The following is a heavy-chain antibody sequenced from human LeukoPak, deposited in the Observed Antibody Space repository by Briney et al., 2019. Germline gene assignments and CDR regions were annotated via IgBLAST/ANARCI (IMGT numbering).Heavy chain of an antibody. D-gene: IGHD5-18*01. Sequence: GGSLRLSCAASGFSFSSYAMSWVRQAPGKGLEWVSSISGSGGNTYYADSVKGRFTISRDNSKNTLNLQMNSLRAEDTAVYYCARTRHGYWGYWGQGTLVTVSS. CDR3: ARTRHGYWGY. V-gene: IGHV3-23*01. CDR2: ISGSGGNT. CDR1: GFSFSSYA. J-gene: IGHJ4*02.